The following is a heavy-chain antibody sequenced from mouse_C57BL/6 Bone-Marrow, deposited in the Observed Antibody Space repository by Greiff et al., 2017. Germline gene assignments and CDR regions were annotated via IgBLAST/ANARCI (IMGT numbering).Heavy chain of an antibody. CDR2: IYPGSGST. CDR1: GYTFTSYW. J-gene: IGHJ1*03. Sequence: QVHVKQPGAELVKPGASVKMSCKASGYTFTSYWITWVKQRPGQGLEWIGDIYPGSGSTNYNEKFKSKATLTVDTSSSTAYMQLSSLTSEDSAVYYGASYYYCSSSFDVWGTGSTVTVSS. D-gene: IGHD1-1*01. V-gene: IGHV1-55*01. CDR3: ASYYYCSSSFDV.